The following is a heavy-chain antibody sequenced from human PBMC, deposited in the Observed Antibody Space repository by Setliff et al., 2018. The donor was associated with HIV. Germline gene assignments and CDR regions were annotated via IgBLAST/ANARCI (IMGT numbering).Heavy chain of an antibody. CDR3: TRHVDSGTYMDV. J-gene: IGHJ6*03. Sequence: LRLSCAASGFTFSDYPMNWVRQAPGKGLEWVGRIKSKTDGGTTDYAAPVKGRFTISRDDSKNTLYLQMNSLKTEDTAVYYCTRHVDSGTYMDVWGRGTTVTVSS. V-gene: IGHV3-15*01. D-gene: IGHD5-18*01. CDR1: GFTFSDYP. CDR2: IKSKTDGGTT.